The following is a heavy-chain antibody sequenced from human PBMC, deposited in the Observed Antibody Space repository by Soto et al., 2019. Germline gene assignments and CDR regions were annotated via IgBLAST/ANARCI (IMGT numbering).Heavy chain of an antibody. J-gene: IGHJ4*02. CDR2: IKEGGST. CDR1: GGSFTGYY. V-gene: IGHV4-34*01. CDR3: ARGQEGVVATH. Sequence: QVQLQQWGAGLLKPSETLSLTCAVNGGSFTGYYWSWVRQPPGKGLEWIGEIKEGGSTNYSPSLRIXXTXPLXTSNKQFSLKVASVTAADTAVYYCARGQEGVVATHWDQGTLVTVSS. D-gene: IGHD2-15*01.